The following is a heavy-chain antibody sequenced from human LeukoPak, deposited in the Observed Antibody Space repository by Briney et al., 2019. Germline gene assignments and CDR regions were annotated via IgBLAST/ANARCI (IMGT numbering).Heavy chain of an antibody. D-gene: IGHD3-3*01. V-gene: IGHV4-39*07. CDR3: ARDSGFWSGYDRNWFDP. CDR2: IYYSGST. CDR1: GGSISSSSYY. J-gene: IGHJ5*02. Sequence: TSETLSLTCTVSGGSISSSSYYWGWIRQPPGKGLEWIGSIYYSGSTYYNPSLKSRVTISVDTSKNQFSLKLSSVTAADTAVYYCARDSGFWSGYDRNWFDPWGQGTLVTVSS.